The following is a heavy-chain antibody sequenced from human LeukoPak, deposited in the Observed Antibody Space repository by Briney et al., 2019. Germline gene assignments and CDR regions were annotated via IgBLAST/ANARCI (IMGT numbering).Heavy chain of an antibody. D-gene: IGHD3-9*01. CDR3: ATTSREYDILTQFDY. CDR2: ISYDGSNK. J-gene: IGHJ4*02. V-gene: IGHV3-30-3*01. Sequence: GGSLRLSCAASGFTFSSYAMHWVRQAPGEGLEWVAVISYDGSNKYYADSVKGRFTISRDNSKNTLYLQMNSLRAEDTAVYYCATTSREYDILTQFDYWGQGTLVTVSS. CDR1: GFTFSSYA.